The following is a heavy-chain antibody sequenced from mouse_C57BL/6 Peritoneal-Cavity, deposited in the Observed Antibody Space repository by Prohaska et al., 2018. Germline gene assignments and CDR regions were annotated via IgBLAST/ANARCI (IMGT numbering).Heavy chain of an antibody. Sequence: LEWVAYISSGGDYIYYADTVKGRFTISRDNARNTLYLQMSSLKSEDTAMYYCTRGFIQMYYFDYWGQGTTLTVSS. D-gene: IGHD1-1*01. V-gene: IGHV5-9-1*02. J-gene: IGHJ2*01. CDR3: TRGFIQMYYFDY. CDR2: ISSGGDYI.